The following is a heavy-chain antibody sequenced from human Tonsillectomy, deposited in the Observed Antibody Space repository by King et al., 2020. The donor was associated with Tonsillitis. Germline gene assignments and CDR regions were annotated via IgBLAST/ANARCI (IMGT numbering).Heavy chain of an antibody. D-gene: IGHD3-9*01. CDR3: ARDYDILTGYYSGRAFDL. CDR2: ISAYNGNT. CDR1: GYSFTSYG. J-gene: IGHJ2*01. V-gene: IGHV1-18*01. Sequence: VQLVESGAEVKKPGASVKVSCKASGYSFTSYGISWVRQAPGQGLEWMGWISAYNGNTNCAQKLQGRVTMTTDTSTSTAYMELRSLRSDDTAVYYCARDYDILTGYYSGRAFDLWGRGTLVTVSS.